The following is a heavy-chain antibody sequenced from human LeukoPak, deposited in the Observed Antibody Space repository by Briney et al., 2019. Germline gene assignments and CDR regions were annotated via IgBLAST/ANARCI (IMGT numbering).Heavy chain of an antibody. CDR3: ASRALHSSSWYAFSRYYGMDV. Sequence: SETLSLTCAVYGGSFSGYYWSWIRQPPGKGLEWIGEINHSGSTNYNPSLKSRVTISVDTSKNQFSLKLSSVTAADTAVYYCASRALHSSSWYAFSRYYGMDVWGQGTTVTVSS. CDR2: INHSGST. V-gene: IGHV4-34*01. CDR1: GGSFSGYY. J-gene: IGHJ6*02. D-gene: IGHD6-13*01.